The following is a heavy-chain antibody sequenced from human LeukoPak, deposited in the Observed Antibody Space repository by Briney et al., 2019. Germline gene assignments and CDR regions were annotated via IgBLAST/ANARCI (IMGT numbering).Heavy chain of an antibody. CDR3: ARVPYYYDNNWFDP. V-gene: IGHV1-18*01. J-gene: IGHJ5*02. Sequence: ASVKVSCKASGYTFTSYGISWVRQAPGQGLEWMGWINVGNANTKYSQKLQGRVTITRDTSAGTAYMELSTLRSEDTAVYYCARVPYYYDNNWFDPWGQGTLVTVSS. D-gene: IGHD3-22*01. CDR2: INVGNANT. CDR1: GYTFTSYG.